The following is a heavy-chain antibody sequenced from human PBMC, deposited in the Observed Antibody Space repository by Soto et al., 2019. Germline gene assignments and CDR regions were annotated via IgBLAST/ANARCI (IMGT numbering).Heavy chain of an antibody. Sequence: SETLSLTCAVYCGSFSGYYWSWIRQPPGKGLEWIGEINHSGSTNYNPSLKSRVTISVDTSKNQFSLRLSSVTAADTAVYYCARESRSWTGYSFDYYGVDVWGKGTTVTVSS. V-gene: IGHV4-34*01. J-gene: IGHJ6*04. CDR2: INHSGST. D-gene: IGHD3-9*01. CDR3: ARESRSWTGYSFDYYGVDV. CDR1: CGSFSGYY.